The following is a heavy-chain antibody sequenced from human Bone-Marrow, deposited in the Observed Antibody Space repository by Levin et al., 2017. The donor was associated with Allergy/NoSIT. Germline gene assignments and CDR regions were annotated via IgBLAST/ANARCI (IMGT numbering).Heavy chain of an antibody. Sequence: SETLSLTCTVSGGSISTDTYNWSWLRQPAGKGLEWIGRIYTSGSTNYSPSLKSRVTISVDTSKNQFSLKLSSVTAADTAVYYCARDRSDIPYYFYYYMDVWGKGTTVTVSS. D-gene: IGHD3-9*01. CDR2: IYTSGST. V-gene: IGHV4-61*02. CDR3: ARDRSDIPYYFYYYMDV. CDR1: GGSISTDTYN. J-gene: IGHJ6*03.